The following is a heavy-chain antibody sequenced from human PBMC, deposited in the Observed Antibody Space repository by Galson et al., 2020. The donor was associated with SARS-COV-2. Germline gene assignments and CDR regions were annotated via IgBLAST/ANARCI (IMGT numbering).Heavy chain of an antibody. CDR2: IRSKANSYAT. J-gene: IGHJ5*02. CDR1: GFTFSGSA. D-gene: IGHD3-3*01. Sequence: GGSLRLSCAASGFTFSGSAMHWVRQASGKGLEWVGRIRSKANSYATAYAASVKGRFTISRDDSKNTAYLQMNSLKTEDTAVYYCTRHEEYEWRKLWWFDPWGQGTLVTVSS. V-gene: IGHV3-73*01. CDR3: TRHEEYEWRKLWWFDP.